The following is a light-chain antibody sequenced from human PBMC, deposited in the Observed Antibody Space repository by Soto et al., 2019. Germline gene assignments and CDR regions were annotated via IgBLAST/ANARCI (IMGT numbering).Light chain of an antibody. V-gene: IGKV3-20*01. Sequence: EIELTQSPGTLSVSPGESAKLSCRVSQTTSPKYVAWYQQRRGLAPRLLVYGASKRAAGIPDRFRGSGSGSEFSLTISGLEPEDFAVYFCQHLGSSPPVIFGQGTRLEIK. CDR2: GAS. CDR3: QHLGSSPPVI. J-gene: IGKJ5*01. CDR1: QTTSPKY.